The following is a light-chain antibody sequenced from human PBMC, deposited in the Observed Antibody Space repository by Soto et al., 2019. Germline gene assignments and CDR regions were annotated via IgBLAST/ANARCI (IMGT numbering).Light chain of an antibody. J-gene: IGKJ4*01. CDR1: QSVRSNY. CDR3: QQYNSWPLT. CDR2: GAS. Sequence: EIVLTQSPGTLSLSPGERATLSCRASQSVRSNYLVWYQQKPGQTPRLLIYGASSRASGFPDRFSGSGSGTEFTLIISSLQSEDFAVYYCQQYNSWPLTFGGGTKVDIK. V-gene: IGKV3-20*01.